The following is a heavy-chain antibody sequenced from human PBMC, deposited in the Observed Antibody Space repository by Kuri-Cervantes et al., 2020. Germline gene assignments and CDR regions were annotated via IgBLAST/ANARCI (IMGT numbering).Heavy chain of an antibody. CDR2: INPSGGST. D-gene: IGHD6-13*01. CDR3: ARGGVYSSSWYEEGPYYYYYYMDV. V-gene: IGHV1-46*01. J-gene: IGHJ6*03. Sequence: ASVKVSCKASGYTFTSYYMHWVRQAPGQGLEWMGIINPSGGSTSYAQKFQGRVTMTRNTSISTAYMELSSLRSEDTAVYYCARGGVYSSSWYEEGPYYYYYYMDVWGKGTTVTVSS. CDR1: GYTFTSYY.